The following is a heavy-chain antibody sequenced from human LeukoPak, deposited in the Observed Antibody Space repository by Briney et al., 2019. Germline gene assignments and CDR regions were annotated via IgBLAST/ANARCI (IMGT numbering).Heavy chain of an antibody. D-gene: IGHD3-10*01. J-gene: IGHJ5*02. V-gene: IGHV4-39*01. CDR1: GVSISSISYY. Sequence: SSETLSLTCTVSGVSISSISYYWGWIRQPPGKGLEWIGSIYYSGSTYCSPSRKSRVTISVDTSKNQFSLKLSSVTAADTAVYYCARHRYGSGNYYHGNWFDAWGQGTLVTVSS. CDR3: ARHRYGSGNYYHGNWFDA. CDR2: IYYSGST.